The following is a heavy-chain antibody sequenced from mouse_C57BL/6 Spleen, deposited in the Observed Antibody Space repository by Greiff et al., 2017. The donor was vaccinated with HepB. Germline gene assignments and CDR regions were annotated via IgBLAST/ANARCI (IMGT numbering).Heavy chain of an antibody. D-gene: IGHD1-1*01. CDR3: ARDDYYGSSSAWFAY. CDR2: IYPRSGNT. CDR1: GYTFTSYG. J-gene: IGHJ3*01. V-gene: IGHV1-81*01. Sequence: VQLQQSGAELARPGASVKLSCKASGYTFTSYGISWVKQRTGQGLEWIGEIYPRSGNTYYNEKFKGKATLTADKSSITAYMELRSLTSEDSAVYFCARDDYYGSSSAWFAYWGQGTLVTVSA.